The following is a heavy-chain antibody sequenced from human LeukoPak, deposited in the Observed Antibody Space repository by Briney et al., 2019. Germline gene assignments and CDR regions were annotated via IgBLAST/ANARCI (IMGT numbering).Heavy chain of an antibody. CDR2: INSDGSST. V-gene: IGHV3-74*01. D-gene: IGHD6-19*01. CDR3: ARGSVYSSGWYPYYYYYMDV. CDR1: GFTFSSYW. J-gene: IGHJ6*03. Sequence: GGSLRLSCAASGFTFSSYWMHWVRHAPGKGLVWVSRINSDGSSTSYADSVKGRFTISRDNAKNTLYLQMNSLRAEDTAVYYCARGSVYSSGWYPYYYYYMDVWGKGTTVTVSS.